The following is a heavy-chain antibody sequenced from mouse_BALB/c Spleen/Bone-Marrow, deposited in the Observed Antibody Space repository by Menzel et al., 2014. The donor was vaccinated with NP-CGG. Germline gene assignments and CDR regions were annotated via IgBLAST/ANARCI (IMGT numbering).Heavy chain of an antibody. J-gene: IGHJ3*01. CDR1: GFDFSRYW. D-gene: IGHD1-1*01. CDR2: INPDSSTI. Sequence: EVQLVESGGGLVQPGGSLKLSCAASGFDFSRYWMSWVRQAPGKGLEWIGGINPDSSTINYTPSLKDKFIISRDNAKNTLYLQMSKVRSEDTALYYCSRLYYYGNFAYWGQGTLVTVSA. CDR3: SRLYYYGNFAY. V-gene: IGHV4-1*02.